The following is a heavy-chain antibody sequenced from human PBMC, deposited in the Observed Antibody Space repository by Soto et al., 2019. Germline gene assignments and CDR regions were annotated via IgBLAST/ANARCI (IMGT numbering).Heavy chain of an antibody. CDR3: ATMGLGVVVPAAMLAY. CDR2: FDPEDGET. V-gene: IGHV1-24*01. CDR1: GYTLTELS. J-gene: IGHJ4*02. Sequence: ASVKVSCKVSGYTLTELSMHWVRQAPGKGLEWMGGFDPEDGETIYAQKFQGRVTMTEDTSTDTAYMELSSLRSEDTAVYYCATMGLGVVVPAAMLAYWGQGTLVTVSS. D-gene: IGHD2-2*01.